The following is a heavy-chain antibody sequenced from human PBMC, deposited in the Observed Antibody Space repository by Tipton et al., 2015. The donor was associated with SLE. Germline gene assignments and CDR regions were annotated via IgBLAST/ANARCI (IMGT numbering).Heavy chain of an antibody. CDR3: ARERDCGTDCFGSYYYYMDV. Sequence: TLSLTCTVSGGSISSGHYFWSWIRQHPGKGLEWIGYISYNGNTYYNPSLKSRLTFSVDTSKNNFSLNLSSVTAADTAIYFCARERDCGTDCFGSYYYYMDVWGKGTTVTVSS. D-gene: IGHD2-21*01. CDR1: GGSISSGHYF. V-gene: IGHV4-31*03. J-gene: IGHJ6*03. CDR2: ISYNGNT.